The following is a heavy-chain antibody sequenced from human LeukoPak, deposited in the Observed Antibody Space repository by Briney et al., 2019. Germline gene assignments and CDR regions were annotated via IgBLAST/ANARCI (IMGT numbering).Heavy chain of an antibody. V-gene: IGHV3-48*01. D-gene: IGHD3-9*01. CDR1: GFTFSSYS. J-gene: IGHJ4*02. CDR3: ARDYDILTGYFGDDY. CDR2: ISSSSSTI. Sequence: GGSLRPSCAASGFTFSSYSMNWVRQAPGKGLEWVSYISSSSSTIYYADSVKGRFTISRDNAKNSLYLQMNSLRAEDTAVYYCARDYDILTGYFGDDYWGQGTLVTVSS.